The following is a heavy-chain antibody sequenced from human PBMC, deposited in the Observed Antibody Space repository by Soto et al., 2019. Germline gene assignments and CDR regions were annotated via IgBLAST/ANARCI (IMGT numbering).Heavy chain of an antibody. J-gene: IGHJ4*02. CDR2: IGKSGGTT. Sequence: GGSLRLSCAASGFTFSAYEMHWVRQAPGQGLEWVSYIGKSGGTTYYADSVKGRFTISRDDAKNSVYLQMSSLRPEDMAVYKCVREGHYYFDYWGQGALVTVSS. CDR3: VREGHYYFDY. CDR1: GFTFSAYE. V-gene: IGHV3-48*03.